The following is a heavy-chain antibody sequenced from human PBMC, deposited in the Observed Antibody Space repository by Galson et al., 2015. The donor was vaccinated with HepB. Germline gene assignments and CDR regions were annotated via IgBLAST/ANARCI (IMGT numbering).Heavy chain of an antibody. CDR1: GFTFSSYA. D-gene: IGHD2-2*02. V-gene: IGHV3-30*04. CDR3: ARVWRRYCSSTSCYTIDY. Sequence: SLRLSCAASGFTFSSYAMHWVRQAPGKGLEWVAVISYDGSNKYYADSVKGRFTISRDNSKNTLSLQMNSLRAEDTAVYYCARVWRRYCSSTSCYTIDYWGPGTLVNVSS. CDR2: ISYDGSNK. J-gene: IGHJ4*01.